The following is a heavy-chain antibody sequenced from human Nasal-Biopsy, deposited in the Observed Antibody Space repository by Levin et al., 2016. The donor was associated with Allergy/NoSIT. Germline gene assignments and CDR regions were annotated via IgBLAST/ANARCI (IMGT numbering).Heavy chain of an antibody. CDR1: GFSLSTAGVG. CDR2: IYWNDDK. Sequence: SGPTLVKPTQTLTLTCTFSGFSLSTAGVGVGWIRQPPGKALEWLALIYWNDDKRYSPSLENRLTITKDTSKNRVFLRMTHMDPVDTATYYCARGVTGLILNWFDPWGPGTLVTVSS. CDR3: ARGVTGLILNWFDP. V-gene: IGHV2-5*01. D-gene: IGHD2-21*02. J-gene: IGHJ5*02.